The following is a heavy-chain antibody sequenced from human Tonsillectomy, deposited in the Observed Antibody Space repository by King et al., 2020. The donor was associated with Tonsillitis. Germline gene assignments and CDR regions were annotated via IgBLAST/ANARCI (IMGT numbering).Heavy chain of an antibody. CDR2: IYYSGST. CDR1: GGSISSGGYY. Sequence: VQLQESGPGLVKPSQTLSLTCTVSGGSISSGGYYWSWIRQHPGKGLEWIGYIYYSGSTYYNPSLKSRVTISVDTSKNQFSLKLSSVTAADTAVYYCARGPVSGIVVVAAWFDPWGQGTLVTVSS. CDR3: ARGPVSGIVVVAAWFDP. J-gene: IGHJ5*02. V-gene: IGHV4-31*03. D-gene: IGHD2-15*01.